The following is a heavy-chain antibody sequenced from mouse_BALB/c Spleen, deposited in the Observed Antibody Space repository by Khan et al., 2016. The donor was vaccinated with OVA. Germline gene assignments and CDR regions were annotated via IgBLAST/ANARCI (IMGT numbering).Heavy chain of an antibody. D-gene: IGHD2-12*01. CDR2: IWSGGNT. V-gene: IGHV2-2*01. CDR3: ATNSYRYDFTY. J-gene: IGHJ3*01. CDR1: GFSLNTYG. Sequence: QVQLKQSGPGLVQPSQSLSITCTVSGFSLNTYGIHWVRQSPGKGLEWLGVIWSGGNTDYNAPFISRLNITKDNSKSQVFFKMKSLQPDDTAMSYCATNSYRYDFTYWGQGTLVTVSA.